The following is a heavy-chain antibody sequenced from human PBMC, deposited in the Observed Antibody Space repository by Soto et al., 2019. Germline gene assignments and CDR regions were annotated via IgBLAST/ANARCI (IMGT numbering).Heavy chain of an antibody. J-gene: IGHJ6*02. CDR1: GGTFSSSG. V-gene: IGHV1-69*11. CDR3: ARWPQPRYTADPYAVDV. CDR2: IVPSLDTT. D-gene: IGHD3-16*02. Sequence: QVHLVQSGTEVKKPGSSVKVSCKASGGTFSSSGFSWVRQAPGQGLEWMGMIVPSLDTTNYAQKFQARVTITADELTGTAYMELRSLRSEDTAVYYCARWPQPRYTADPYAVDVWGQGTRVIVSS.